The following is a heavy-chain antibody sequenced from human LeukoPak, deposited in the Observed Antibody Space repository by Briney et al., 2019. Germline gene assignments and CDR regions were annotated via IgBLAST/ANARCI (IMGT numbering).Heavy chain of an antibody. CDR2: IYYSGST. J-gene: IGHJ6*02. CDR3: ARGGPGHIVVVPLYYYYYGMDV. Sequence: SETLSLTCTVSGGSISSYYWSWIRQPPGKGLEWIGYIYYSGSTNYNPSLKSRATISVDTSKNQFSLKLSSVTAADTAVYYCARGGPGHIVVVPLYYYYYGMDVWGQGTTVTVSS. D-gene: IGHD2-2*01. CDR1: GGSISSYY. V-gene: IGHV4-59*01.